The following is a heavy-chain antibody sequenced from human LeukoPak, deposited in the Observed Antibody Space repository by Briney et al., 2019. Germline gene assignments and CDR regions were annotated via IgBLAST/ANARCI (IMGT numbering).Heavy chain of an antibody. CDR2: IRSKAYGGTT. Sequence: PGRSLRLSCTASGFTFGDYAMSWFRQAPGKGLEWVGFIRSKAYGGTTEYAVSVKGRFTISRDDSKSIAYLQMNSLKTEDTAVYYCTRVLIYDGPTIDYWGQGTLVTVSS. V-gene: IGHV3-49*03. J-gene: IGHJ4*02. CDR3: TRVLIYDGPTIDY. CDR1: GFTFGDYA. D-gene: IGHD2-21*01.